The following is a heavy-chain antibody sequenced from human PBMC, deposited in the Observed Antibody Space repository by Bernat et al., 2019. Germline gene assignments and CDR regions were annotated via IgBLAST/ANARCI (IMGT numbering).Heavy chain of an antibody. CDR3: ARDHGGPRGIAARAEEAFDI. Sequence: EVQLVESGGGLVQPGGSLRLSCAASGFTVSSNYMTWVRQAPGKGLEWVSVIYSGGSTYYADSVKGRFTISRDNSKNTLYLQMNSLRAEDTAVYYCARDHGGPRGIAARAEEAFDIWGQGTMVTVSS. CDR1: GFTVSSNY. CDR2: IYSGGST. D-gene: IGHD6-13*01. J-gene: IGHJ3*02. V-gene: IGHV3-66*01.